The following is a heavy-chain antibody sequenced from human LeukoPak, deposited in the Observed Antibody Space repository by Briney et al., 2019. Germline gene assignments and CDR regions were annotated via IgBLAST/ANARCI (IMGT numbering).Heavy chain of an antibody. D-gene: IGHD3-22*01. Sequence: PSETLSLTCAVYGGSFSGYYWSWIRQPPGKGLEWIGEINHSGSTNYNPSLKSRVTISVDTSKNQFSLKLSSVTAADTAVYYCARAEGLDDSSGYYYDYWGQGTLVTVSS. CDR1: GGSFSGYY. J-gene: IGHJ4*02. CDR3: ARAEGLDDSSGYYYDY. CDR2: INHSGST. V-gene: IGHV4-34*01.